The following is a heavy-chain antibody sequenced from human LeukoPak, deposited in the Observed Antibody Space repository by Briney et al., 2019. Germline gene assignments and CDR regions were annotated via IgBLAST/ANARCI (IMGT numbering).Heavy chain of an antibody. D-gene: IGHD1-14*01. J-gene: IGHJ4*02. V-gene: IGHV4-34*01. CDR1: GGSFSGYY. Sequence: PSETLSLTCAVYGGSFSGYYWSWIRQPPGKGLGWIGEINHSGSTNYNPSLKSRVTISVDTSKNQFSLKLSSVTAADTAVYYCARRGNHHFDYWGQGTLVTVSS. CDR3: ARRGNHHFDY. CDR2: INHSGST.